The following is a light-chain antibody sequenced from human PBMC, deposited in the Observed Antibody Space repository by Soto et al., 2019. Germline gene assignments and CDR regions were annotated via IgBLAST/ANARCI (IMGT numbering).Light chain of an antibody. CDR1: QSVSNSY. CDR3: QQYGSSPPST. Sequence: EIVLTQSPATLSLSPGERATLSCGASQSVSNSYLAWYQQKPGLAPRLLIYDASSRSTGIPDRFSGSGSETDFTLPISRLEPEDFAVYYCQQYGSSPPSTFGQGTKLEIK. V-gene: IGKV3D-20*01. CDR2: DAS. J-gene: IGKJ2*01.